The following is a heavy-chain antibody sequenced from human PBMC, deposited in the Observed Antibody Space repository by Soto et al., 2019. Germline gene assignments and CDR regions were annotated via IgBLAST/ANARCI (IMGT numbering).Heavy chain of an antibody. J-gene: IGHJ5*01. CDR1: NGXLNFYC. D-gene: IGHD3-10*02. V-gene: IGHV4-59*12. Sequence: EXLSLTCNFSNGXLNFYCWIWIRQPPGKELELIGNIYYRGTTNYNPSLQGRVTMSIDTSKNKFSFMLTSVTAADTAVYYCTSVATDVPSWGRGGMVTGSS. CDR3: TSVATDVPS. CDR2: IYYRGTT.